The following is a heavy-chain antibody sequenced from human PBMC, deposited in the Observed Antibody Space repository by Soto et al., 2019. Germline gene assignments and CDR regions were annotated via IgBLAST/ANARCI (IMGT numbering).Heavy chain of an antibody. CDR2: IIPIFGTA. CDR1: GGTFSSYA. J-gene: IGHJ5*02. D-gene: IGHD2-15*01. Sequence: ASVKVSCKASGGTFSSYAISWVRQAPGQGLEWMGGIIPIFGTANYAQKFQGRVTITADESTSTAYMELSSLRSEDTAVYYCARAFVVVVAATRYNWFDPWGQGTLVTVSS. CDR3: ARAFVVVVAATRYNWFDP. V-gene: IGHV1-69*13.